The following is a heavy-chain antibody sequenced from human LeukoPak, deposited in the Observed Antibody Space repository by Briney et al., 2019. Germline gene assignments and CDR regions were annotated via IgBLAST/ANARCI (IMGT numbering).Heavy chain of an antibody. J-gene: IGHJ6*02. CDR1: GGSFSGYY. D-gene: IGHD6-19*01. CDR3: AREKAVGYYCYGMDV. CDR2: INHSGST. V-gene: IGHV4-34*01. Sequence: SETLSLTCAVYGGSFSGYYWSWIRQPPGKGLEWIGEINHSGSTNYNPSLKSRVTISVDTSKNQFSLKLSSVTAADTAVYYCAREKAVGYYCYGMDVWGQGTTVTVSS.